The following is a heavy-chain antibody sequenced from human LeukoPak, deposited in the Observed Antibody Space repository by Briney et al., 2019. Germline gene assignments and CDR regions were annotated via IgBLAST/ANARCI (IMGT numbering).Heavy chain of an antibody. D-gene: IGHD6-13*01. CDR1: GFTFSTSD. CDR2: ISYDGSNK. Sequence: GGSLRLSCAASGFTFSTSDIHWVRQAPGKGLEWVAVISYDGSNKHYGDSVKGRFTISRDNSKNTLYLQMNSLRAEDTAVYYCAKDGEIAAAGVTYFDYWGQGTLVTVSS. J-gene: IGHJ4*02. V-gene: IGHV3-30*18. CDR3: AKDGEIAAAGVTYFDY.